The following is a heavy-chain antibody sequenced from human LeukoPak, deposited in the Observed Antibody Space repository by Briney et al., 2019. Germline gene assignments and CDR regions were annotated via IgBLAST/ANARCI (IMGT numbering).Heavy chain of an antibody. CDR2: IWYDGSNK. D-gene: IGHD2-8*01. Sequence: PGGSLRLSCAASGFTFSSYGMHWVRQAPGKGLEWVAVIWYDGSNKYYADSVKGRFTISRDNSKNTLYLQMNSLRAEDTAVYYCARDRRYCTNGVCLYYFDYWGQGTLVTVSS. V-gene: IGHV3-33*01. CDR3: ARDRRYCTNGVCLYYFDY. CDR1: GFTFSSYG. J-gene: IGHJ4*02.